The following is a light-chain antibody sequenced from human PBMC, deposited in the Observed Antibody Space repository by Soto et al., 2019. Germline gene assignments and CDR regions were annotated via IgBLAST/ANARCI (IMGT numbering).Light chain of an antibody. CDR3: LQYGRSHM. V-gene: IGKV3-20*01. CDR2: GAS. CDR1: QSVSNNY. J-gene: IGKJ1*01. Sequence: GKGGTSAGMASQSVSNNYLAWYQQKPGQAPRLLIYGASNRATGIPDRFSGRGSGTDFTLPTICLAPDDFAVYYCLQYGRSHMVGQGTKVDIK.